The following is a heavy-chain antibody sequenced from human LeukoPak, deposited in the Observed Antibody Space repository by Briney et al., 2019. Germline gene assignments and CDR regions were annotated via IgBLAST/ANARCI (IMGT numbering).Heavy chain of an antibody. Sequence: PGGSLRLSCAASGFTFSSYAMNWVRQAPGKGLEWVSSISDSSTYIYYADSVKGRFTISRDNAKNSLYLQLNSLRAEDTAVYYCVTVGYCSSTSCCTDFDYWGQGTLVTVSS. V-gene: IGHV3-21*01. CDR3: VTVGYCSSTSCCTDFDY. J-gene: IGHJ4*02. D-gene: IGHD2-2*02. CDR1: GFTFSSYA. CDR2: ISDSSTYI.